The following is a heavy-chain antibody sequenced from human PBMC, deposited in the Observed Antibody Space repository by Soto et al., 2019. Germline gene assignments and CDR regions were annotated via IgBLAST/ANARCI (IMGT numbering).Heavy chain of an antibody. CDR2: ISWNSGSI. CDR1: GFTFDDYA. V-gene: IGHV3-9*01. J-gene: IGHJ5*02. CDR3: AKFDPNLGWFDP. Sequence: PGGSLRLSCAASGFTFDDYAMHWVRQAPGKGLEWVSGISWNSGSIGYADSVKGRFTISRDNAKNSLYLQMNSLRAEDTALYYCAKFDPNLGWFDPWGQGTLVTVSS.